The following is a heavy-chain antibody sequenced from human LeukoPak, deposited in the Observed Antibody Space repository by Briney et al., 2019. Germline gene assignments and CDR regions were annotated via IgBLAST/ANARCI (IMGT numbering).Heavy chain of an antibody. CDR3: ASRGGFSYFDY. CDR2: IYSGGST. J-gene: IGHJ4*02. D-gene: IGHD3-10*01. CDR1: AFTFSSHA. Sequence: PGGSLRLSCAASAFTFSSHAMSWVRQAPGKGLEWVSVIYSGGSTYYADSVKGRFTISRHNSKNTVYLQMNSLRAEDTAVYYCASRGGFSYFDYWGQGSLVTVSS. V-gene: IGHV3-53*04.